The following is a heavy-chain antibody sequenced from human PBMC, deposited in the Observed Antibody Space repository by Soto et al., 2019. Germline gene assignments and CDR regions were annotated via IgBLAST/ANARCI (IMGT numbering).Heavy chain of an antibody. Sequence: QVQLQESGPGLVKPSQTLSLTCTVSGGSISSGDYYWSWIRQPPRKGLEWIGYIYYSGSTYYNPSLKSRVTKAVDTSKNQSSLKLSSVTAADTAVYYCDRAAGLRSGVDYWGQGTLVTVSS. CDR2: IYYSGST. J-gene: IGHJ4*02. V-gene: IGHV4-30-4*01. D-gene: IGHD4-17*01. CDR3: DRAAGLRSGVDY. CDR1: GGSISSGDYY.